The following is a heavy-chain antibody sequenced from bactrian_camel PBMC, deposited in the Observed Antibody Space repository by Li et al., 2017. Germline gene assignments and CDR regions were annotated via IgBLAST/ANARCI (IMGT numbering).Heavy chain of an antibody. V-gene: IGHV3S31*01. CDR3: ATGGNGPWSEGFGF. J-gene: IGHJ6*01. CDR2: INSGGGST. D-gene: IGHD3*01. CDR1: GFTFSSYA. Sequence: VQLVESGGGLVQPGGSLRLSCAASGFTFSSYAMSWIRQAPGKGLEWVSAINSGGGSTYYADSVQGRFTISRDNPKNALYLQMNSLKTEDTAVYYCATGGNGPWSEGFGFWGQGTQVTVS.